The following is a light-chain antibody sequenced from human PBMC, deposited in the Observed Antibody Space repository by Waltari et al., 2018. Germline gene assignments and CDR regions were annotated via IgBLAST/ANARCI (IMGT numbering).Light chain of an antibody. Sequence: SYVLTQPPSVSVAPGQTARITCGGNNIGSKSVHWYQQKPGQAPVLVVYDDSDRPSGIPGRIPGSKSWKTGTLTISRVEAGDEADYYCQVWDSSSDHWVFGGGTKLTVL. V-gene: IGLV3-21*02. CDR2: DDS. CDR3: QVWDSSSDHWV. CDR1: NIGSKS. J-gene: IGLJ3*02.